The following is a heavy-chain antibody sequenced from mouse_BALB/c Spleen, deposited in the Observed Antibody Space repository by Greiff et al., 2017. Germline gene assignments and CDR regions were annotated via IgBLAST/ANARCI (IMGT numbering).Heavy chain of an antibody. CDR1: GYTFTSYW. Sequence: VKLMESGAELAKPGASVKMSCKASGYTFTSYWMHWVKQRPGHGLEWIGYINPSTGYTEYNQKFKDKATLTADKSSSTAYMQLSSLTSEDSAVYYCARIYDGYYWGQGTLVTVSA. V-gene: IGHV1-7*01. CDR2: INPSTGYT. D-gene: IGHD2-3*01. J-gene: IGHJ3*01. CDR3: ARIYDGYY.